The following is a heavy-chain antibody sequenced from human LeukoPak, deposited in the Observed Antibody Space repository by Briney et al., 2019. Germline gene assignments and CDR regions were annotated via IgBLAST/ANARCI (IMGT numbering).Heavy chain of an antibody. CDR2: MYSGGST. V-gene: IGHV3-53*04. CDR1: GFSVRDDY. CDR3: TRGDGSPNWYFDL. J-gene: IGHJ2*01. Sequence: GGSLRLSCAASGFSVRDDYMSWVRQAPGKGLKWVSLMYSGGSTYYADSVKGRFMMSRLSSKNTLFLQINSLRTDDTAVYYCTRGDGSPNWYFDLWGRGTLVTVSS. D-gene: IGHD5-24*01.